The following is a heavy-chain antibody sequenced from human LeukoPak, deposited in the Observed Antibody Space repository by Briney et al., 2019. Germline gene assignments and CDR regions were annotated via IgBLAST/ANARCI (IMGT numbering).Heavy chain of an antibody. J-gene: IGHJ4*02. Sequence: SVKVSCKASGGTFSSYAISWVRQAPGQGLEWMGGIIPIFGTANYAQKFQGRVTITADKSTSTAYMELGSLRSEDTAVYYCARSPIKDIAAASYYFDYWGRGTLVTVSS. CDR3: ARSPIKDIAAASYYFDY. D-gene: IGHD6-13*01. V-gene: IGHV1-69*06. CDR2: IIPIFGTA. CDR1: GGTFSSYA.